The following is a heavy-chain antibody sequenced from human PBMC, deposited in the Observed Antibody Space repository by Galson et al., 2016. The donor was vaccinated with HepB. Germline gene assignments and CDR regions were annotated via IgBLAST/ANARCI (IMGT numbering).Heavy chain of an antibody. CDR1: GYTFTSFG. CDR3: ARSRLRRGIDY. CDR2: VSAYNGYT. V-gene: IGHV1-18*01. D-gene: IGHD4-17*01. Sequence: SVKVSCKASGYTFTSFGISWVRQAPGQGLEWMGWVSAYNGYTNYAQTLQGRVTMTTHPSTNTAYMEVRSLRSDDTAVYYCARSRLRRGIDYWGQGTLVTVSS. J-gene: IGHJ4*02.